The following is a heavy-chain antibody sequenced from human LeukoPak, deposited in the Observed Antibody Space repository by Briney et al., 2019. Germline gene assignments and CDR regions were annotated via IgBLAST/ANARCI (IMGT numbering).Heavy chain of an antibody. Sequence: SETLSLTCTVSGGSITNSYWNWIRQSPGKGLEWIGYINYSGSTNYNPSLKSRVTISVDTSKNQFSLKLSSVTAADTAVYFCARDPLSTNDFDIWGQGTMVTVSP. CDR2: INYSGST. V-gene: IGHV4-59*01. J-gene: IGHJ3*02. CDR1: GGSITNSY. CDR3: ARDPLSTNDFDI. D-gene: IGHD1-1*01.